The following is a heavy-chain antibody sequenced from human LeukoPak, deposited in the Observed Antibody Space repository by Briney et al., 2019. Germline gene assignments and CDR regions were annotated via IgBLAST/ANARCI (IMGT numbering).Heavy chain of an antibody. D-gene: IGHD2-15*01. CDR1: GFTFSSYA. J-gene: IGHJ5*02. V-gene: IGHV3-23*01. CDR3: AKDTRRYCSGGSCSSNWFDP. CDR2: ISGSGGST. Sequence: GSLRLSCAASGFTFSSYAMSWVRQAPGKGLEWVSAISGSGGSTYYADSVKGRFTISRGNSKNTLYLQMNSLRAEDTAVYYCAKDTRRYCSGGSCSSNWFDPWGQGTLVTVSS.